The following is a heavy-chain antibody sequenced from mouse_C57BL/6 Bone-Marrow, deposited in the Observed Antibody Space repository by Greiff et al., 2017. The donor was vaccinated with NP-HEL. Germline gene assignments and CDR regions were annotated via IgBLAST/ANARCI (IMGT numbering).Heavy chain of an antibody. Sequence: EVQGVESGGGLVKPGGSLKLSCAASGFTFSSYALSWVRQTPEKRLEWVATISDGGSYTYYPDNVKGRFTISRDNAKTNLYLQMSHLKSEDTAMYYCARDRDYDYDWFAYWGQGTLVTVSA. J-gene: IGHJ3*01. CDR3: ARDRDYDYDWFAY. D-gene: IGHD2-4*01. CDR1: GFTFSSYA. V-gene: IGHV5-4*01. CDR2: ISDGGSYT.